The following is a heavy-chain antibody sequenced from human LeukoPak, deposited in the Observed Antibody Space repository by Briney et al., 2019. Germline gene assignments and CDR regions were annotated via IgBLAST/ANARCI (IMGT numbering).Heavy chain of an antibody. CDR1: GGSISSSSYY. Sequence: SETLSLTCTVSGGSISSSSYYWGWIRQPPGKGLEWIGSIYYSGSTYYNPSLKSRVTISVDTSKNQFSLKLSSVTAADTAVYYCARHEVKYQLLSWFDPWGQGTLVTVSS. J-gene: IGHJ5*02. D-gene: IGHD2-2*01. V-gene: IGHV4-39*01. CDR3: ARHEVKYQLLSWFDP. CDR2: IYYSGST.